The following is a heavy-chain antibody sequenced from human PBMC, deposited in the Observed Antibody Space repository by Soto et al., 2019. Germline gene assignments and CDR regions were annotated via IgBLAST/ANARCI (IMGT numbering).Heavy chain of an antibody. CDR1: GFTFSSYA. J-gene: IGHJ6*02. CDR2: ISGSGGST. D-gene: IGHD4-17*01. V-gene: IGHV3-23*01. CDR3: AKTRSGDYDYYYGMDV. Sequence: EVQLLESGGGLVQPGGSLRLSCAASGFTFSSYAMSWVRQAPGKGLEWVSAISGSGGSTYYADSVKGRFTISRDNSKNTLYLQMNSLRAEDTAVYYCAKTRSGDYDYYYGMDVWGQGTTVTVSS.